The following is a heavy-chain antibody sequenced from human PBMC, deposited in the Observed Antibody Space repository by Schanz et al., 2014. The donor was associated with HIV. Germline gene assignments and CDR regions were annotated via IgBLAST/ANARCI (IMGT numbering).Heavy chain of an antibody. V-gene: IGHV3-33*01. Sequence: VQLLESGGGVVQPGKSLRLSCAASGFTFRNYGIHWVRQAPGKGLSWVAVIWFDGTQKIYADSVKGRFTISRDDSANTVHLQMSSVRAEDTGVYFCARVSRPYSSGWYNVDYWGQGTLVTVSS. D-gene: IGHD6-19*01. CDR2: IWFDGTQK. CDR3: ARVSRPYSSGWYNVDY. J-gene: IGHJ4*02. CDR1: GFTFRNYG.